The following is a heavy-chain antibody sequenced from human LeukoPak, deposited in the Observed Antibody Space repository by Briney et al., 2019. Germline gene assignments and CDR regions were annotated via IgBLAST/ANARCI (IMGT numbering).Heavy chain of an antibody. D-gene: IGHD1-1*01. Sequence: PSETLSLTCSVSGDSISSARNYWGWIRRSPGKGLEWLASIYSSGSTHSNPSLKSRVSISIDTSKNQFSLKLYSVTASDAAIYYCARHLSGTTMAHYFDFWGQGTLVTVSS. CDR2: IYSSGST. J-gene: IGHJ4*02. CDR3: ARHLSGTTMAHYFDF. CDR1: GDSISSARNY. V-gene: IGHV4-39*01.